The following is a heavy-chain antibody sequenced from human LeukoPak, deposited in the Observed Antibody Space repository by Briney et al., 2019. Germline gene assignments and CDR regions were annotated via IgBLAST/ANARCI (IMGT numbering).Heavy chain of an antibody. CDR1: GFTFSSYG. V-gene: IGHV3-30*18. Sequence: GRPLRLSCAASGFTFSSYGMHWVRQAPGKGLEWVAVISYDGSNKYYADSVKGRFTISRDNSKNTLYLQMNSLRAEDTAVYYCAKVWFGESLYAFDIWGQGTMVTVSS. J-gene: IGHJ3*02. CDR2: ISYDGSNK. CDR3: AKVWFGESLYAFDI. D-gene: IGHD3-10*01.